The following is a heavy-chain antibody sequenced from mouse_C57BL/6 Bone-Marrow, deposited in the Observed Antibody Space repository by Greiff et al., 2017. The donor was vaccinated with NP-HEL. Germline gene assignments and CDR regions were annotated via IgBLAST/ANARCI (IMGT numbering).Heavy chain of an antibody. Sequence: QVQLQQPGAELVRPGTSVKLSCKASGYTFTSYWLHWVKQRPGQGLEWIGVIDPSDSYTNYNQKFKGKATLTVEKYSSTAYMQRSSPTSEDCAGYYWAGGPWLLPFDYWGQGTLVTVSA. V-gene: IGHV1-59*01. D-gene: IGHD2-3*01. CDR2: IDPSDSYT. CDR3: AGGPWLLPFDY. CDR1: GYTFTSYW. J-gene: IGHJ3*01.